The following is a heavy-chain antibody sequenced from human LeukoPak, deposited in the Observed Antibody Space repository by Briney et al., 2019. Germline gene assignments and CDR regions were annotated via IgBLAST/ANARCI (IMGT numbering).Heavy chain of an antibody. J-gene: IGHJ4*02. CDR3: ARHESGGLFAY. Sequence: PSETLPLTCTVSGGSITSYYWSWIRQPPGKGLEWIGHIYYSGTTSYNPSLRSRVTISVDTSKNQISLKLSSVTAADTAVYYCARHESGGLFAYWGQGTLVTVSS. CDR1: GGSITSYY. D-gene: IGHD6-25*01. CDR2: IYYSGTT. V-gene: IGHV4-59*01.